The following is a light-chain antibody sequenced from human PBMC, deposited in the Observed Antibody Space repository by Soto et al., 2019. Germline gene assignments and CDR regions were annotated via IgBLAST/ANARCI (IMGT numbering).Light chain of an antibody. CDR1: NSNIGSNS. Sequence: QAVPTQPPSASGTPGQRVTITCYGDNSNIGSNSVNWYQQLPGTAPKLLIYSDNRRPSGVPDRFSASKSGASAFLTISGLQYDDEADYYCSSWDRSLDNWMFGGGTKLTVL. CDR3: SSWDRSLDNWM. CDR2: SDN. J-gene: IGLJ3*02. V-gene: IGLV1-44*01.